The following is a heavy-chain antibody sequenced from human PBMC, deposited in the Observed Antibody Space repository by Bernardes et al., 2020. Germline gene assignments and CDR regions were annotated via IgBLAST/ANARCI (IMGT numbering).Heavy chain of an antibody. D-gene: IGHD4-17*01. CDR3: ARDRHDYGDYGIDYYYYYYMDV. V-gene: IGHV4-61*01. J-gene: IGHJ6*03. Sequence: LSLTCTVSGGSVSSGSYYWSWIRQPPGKGLEWIGYIYHSGSTNYNPSLKSRVTISIDTPKNQFSLKLSSVTAADTAVYYCARDRHDYGDYGIDYYYYYYMDVWGKGTTVTVSS. CDR1: GGSVSSGSYY. CDR2: IYHSGST.